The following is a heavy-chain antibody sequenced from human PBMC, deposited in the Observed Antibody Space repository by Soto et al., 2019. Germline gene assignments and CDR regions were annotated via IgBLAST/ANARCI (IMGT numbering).Heavy chain of an antibody. V-gene: IGHV4-59*01. CDR2: IYYSGST. Sequence: PSETLSLTCTVSGGSISSYYWSWIRQPPGKGLEWIGYIYYSGSTNYNPSLKGRVTISVDTSKNQFSLKLSSVTATDTAVYYCARQELRYFPEYWGQGTLVTVSS. J-gene: IGHJ4*02. CDR3: ARQELRYFPEY. D-gene: IGHD3-9*01. CDR1: GGSISSYY.